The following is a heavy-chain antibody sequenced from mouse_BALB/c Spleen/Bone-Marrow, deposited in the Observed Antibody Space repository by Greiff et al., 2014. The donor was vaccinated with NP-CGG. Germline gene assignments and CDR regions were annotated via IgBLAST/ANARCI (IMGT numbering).Heavy chain of an antibody. J-gene: IGHJ4*01. D-gene: IGHD2-4*01. Sequence: EVQLQQSGPELVKPGASVKISCKTSGYTFTEYTMHWVKQSHGKSLEWTGGINPNNGGTSYNQKFKGKATLTVDKSSSTAYMELRSLTSEDSAVYYCAEDYDLYAMDYWGQGTSVTVSS. CDR1: GYTFTEYT. V-gene: IGHV1-18*01. CDR2: INPNNGGT. CDR3: AEDYDLYAMDY.